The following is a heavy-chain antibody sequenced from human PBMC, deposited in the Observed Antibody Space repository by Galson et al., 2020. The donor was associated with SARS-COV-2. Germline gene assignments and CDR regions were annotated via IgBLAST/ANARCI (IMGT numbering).Heavy chain of an antibody. D-gene: IGHD3-22*01. CDR3: ASHYCDSRGYLY. CDR1: AASVSSFY. Sequence: ASEPLSLTCSVSAASVSSFYWSWIRQPAGTGLEWIGQLSVRGSGKYNPSLKSRVTMSVARSGNQLSLKLSSVTAADTAVYYCASHYCDSRGYLYWGQGTQVTVSS. CDR2: LSVRGSG. V-gene: IGHV4-4*07. J-gene: IGHJ4*02.